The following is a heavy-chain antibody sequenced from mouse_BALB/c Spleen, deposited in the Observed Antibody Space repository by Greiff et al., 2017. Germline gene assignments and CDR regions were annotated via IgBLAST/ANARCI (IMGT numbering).Heavy chain of an antibody. CDR3: ARYGNHDY. Sequence: VQLKQSGPGLVKPSQSLSLTCSVTGYSITSGYYWNWIRQFPGNKLEWMGYISYDGSNNYNPSLKNRISITRDTSKNQFFLKLNSVTTEDTATYYCARYGNHDYWGQGTTLTVSS. V-gene: IGHV3-6*02. CDR1: GYSITSGYY. J-gene: IGHJ2*01. CDR2: ISYDGSN. D-gene: IGHD2-10*02.